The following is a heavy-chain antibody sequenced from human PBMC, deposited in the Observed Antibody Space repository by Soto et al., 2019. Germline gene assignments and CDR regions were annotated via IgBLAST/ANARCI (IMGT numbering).Heavy chain of an antibody. V-gene: IGHV3-21*01. CDR3: ARDVYYYDSSAYWAY. CDR2: ITGSSSYI. Sequence: GGSLRLSCAASGCTFISYSMNWVRQAPGKGLEWVSSITGSSSYIYYADSVKGRFTISRDNAKNSLYLQMNSLRAEDTAVYYCARDVYYYDSSAYWAYWGQGTLVTVSS. J-gene: IGHJ4*02. CDR1: GCTFISYS. D-gene: IGHD3-22*01.